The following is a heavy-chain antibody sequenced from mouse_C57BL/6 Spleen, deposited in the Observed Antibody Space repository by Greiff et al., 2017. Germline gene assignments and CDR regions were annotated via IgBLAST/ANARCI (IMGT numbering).Heavy chain of an antibody. CDR3: TRQLRLRDAMDY. D-gene: IGHD3-2*02. J-gene: IGHJ4*01. CDR1: GFNIKDYY. V-gene: IGHV14-1*01. CDR2: IDPEDGDT. Sequence: VQLQQSGAELVRPGASVTLSCTASGFNIKDYYMHWVKQRPEQGLEWIGRIDPEDGDTEYAPKFQGKATMTADTSSNTAYLQLSSLTSEDTAVYYCTRQLRLRDAMDYWGQGTSVTVSS.